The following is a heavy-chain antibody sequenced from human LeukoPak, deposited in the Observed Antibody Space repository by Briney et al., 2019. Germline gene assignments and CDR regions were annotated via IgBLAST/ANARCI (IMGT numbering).Heavy chain of an antibody. Sequence: ASVTVSCTASGYTFTGYYMHWVRQAPGQGLEWMGWINPNSGGTNYAQKFQGRVTMTRDTSISTAYMELSRLRSDDTAVYYCAPLRAPRAFDIWGQGTMVTVSS. CDR2: INPNSGGT. V-gene: IGHV1-2*02. D-gene: IGHD3-16*01. J-gene: IGHJ3*02. CDR3: APLRAPRAFDI. CDR1: GYTFTGYY.